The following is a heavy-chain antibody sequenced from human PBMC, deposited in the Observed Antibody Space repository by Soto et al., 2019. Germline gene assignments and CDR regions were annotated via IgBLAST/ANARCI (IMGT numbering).Heavy chain of an antibody. CDR1: GFTFRNYD. CDR3: ARTDRDFYGLDV. J-gene: IGHJ6*02. CDR2: ISAAGDP. V-gene: IGHV3-13*05. Sequence: EVQLVESGGGLVQPGGSLRLSCEASGFTFRNYDMHWVRQGTGKGLEWVSGISAAGDPDYADSVKGGFTISRENAQNSCFLQMNSPRVGDTAVYYCARTDRDFYGLDVWGQGTTVIVSS.